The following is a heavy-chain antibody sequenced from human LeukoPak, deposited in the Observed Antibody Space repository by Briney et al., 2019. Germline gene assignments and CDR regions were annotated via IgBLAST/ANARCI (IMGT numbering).Heavy chain of an antibody. J-gene: IGHJ4*02. D-gene: IGHD6-19*01. CDR3: ARRQSRPKKSGWYNFDY. CDR1: GGSFSGYY. CDR2: TNHSGST. V-gene: IGHV4-34*01. Sequence: SETLSLTCAVYGGSFSGYYWSWIRQPPGKGLEWIGETNHSGSTNYNPSLKSRVTISVDTSKNQFSLKLSSVTAADTAVYYCARRQSRPKKSGWYNFDYWGQGTLVTVSS.